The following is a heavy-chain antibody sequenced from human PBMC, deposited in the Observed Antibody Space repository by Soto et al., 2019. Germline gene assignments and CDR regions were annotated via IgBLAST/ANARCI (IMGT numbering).Heavy chain of an antibody. CDR1: GLTFNKYD. CDR3: ANRNYYDDSDYISPYFYF. D-gene: IGHD3-16*01. CDR2: ISATGGSA. Sequence: GGSLRLSCTASGLTFNKYDMTWVRQAPGKGLVWVSTISATGGSAYYADSVKGRFTISRDNSKNTVYLDMNSLRVEDTAIYYCANRNYYDDSDYISPYFYFLARGSLLTISS. V-gene: IGHV3-23*01. J-gene: IGHJ4*02.